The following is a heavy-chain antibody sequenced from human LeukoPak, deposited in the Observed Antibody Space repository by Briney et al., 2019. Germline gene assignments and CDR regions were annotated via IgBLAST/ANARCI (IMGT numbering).Heavy chain of an antibody. Sequence: PSETLSLTCSVSGGSVTSGSYYWSWIRQPAGKGLEWIGRISTSGSTNYNPSLKSRVTISVGTSKNQFSLKLSSVTAADTAVYYCARDRDRYCSGGSCYHDAFDIWGQGTMVTVSS. D-gene: IGHD2-15*01. CDR3: ARDRDRYCSGGSCYHDAFDI. V-gene: IGHV4-61*10. CDR2: ISTSGST. CDR1: GGSVTSGSYY. J-gene: IGHJ3*02.